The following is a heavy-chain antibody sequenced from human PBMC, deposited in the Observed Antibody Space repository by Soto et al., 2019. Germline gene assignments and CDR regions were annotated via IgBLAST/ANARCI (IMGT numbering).Heavy chain of an antibody. CDR3: ARIRNYYFDY. CDR2: INAGNGNT. CDR1: GNTVPNYA. V-gene: IGHV1-3*01. D-gene: IGHD4-4*01. Sequence: ASVKVSCKASGNTVPNYAIHWVRQAPGQRLEWMGWINAGNGNTKYSQKFQGRVTITRDTSASTAYMELSSLRSEDTAVYYCARIRNYYFDYWGQGTLVTVSS. J-gene: IGHJ4*02.